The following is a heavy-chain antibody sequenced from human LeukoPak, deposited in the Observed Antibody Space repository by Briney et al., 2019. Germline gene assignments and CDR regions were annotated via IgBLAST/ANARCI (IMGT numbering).Heavy chain of an antibody. J-gene: IGHJ4*02. CDR3: ARLYYNILTGYYFDY. CDR2: IYYSGST. CDR1: GGSISSYY. Sequence: SETLSLTCTVSGGSISSYYWSRIRQPPGKGLEWIGYIYYSGSTNYNPSLKSRVTISVDTSKNQFSLKLSSVTAADTAVYYCARLYYNILTGYYFDYWGQGTLVTVSS. V-gene: IGHV4-59*01. D-gene: IGHD3-9*01.